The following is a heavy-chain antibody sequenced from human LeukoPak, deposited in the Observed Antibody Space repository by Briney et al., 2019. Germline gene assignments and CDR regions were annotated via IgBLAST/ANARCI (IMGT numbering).Heavy chain of an antibody. CDR2: INHSGST. CDR3: ARGKRYFGWYLNWFDP. D-gene: IGHD3-9*01. Sequence: KPSETLSLTCAVYGGSFSGYYWSWIRQPPGKGLEWIGEINHSGSTNYNPSLKSRVTISVDTSKNQFSLKLSSVTAADTAVYYCARGKRYFGWYLNWFDPWGQGTLVTVSS. V-gene: IGHV4-34*01. J-gene: IGHJ5*02. CDR1: GGSFSGYY.